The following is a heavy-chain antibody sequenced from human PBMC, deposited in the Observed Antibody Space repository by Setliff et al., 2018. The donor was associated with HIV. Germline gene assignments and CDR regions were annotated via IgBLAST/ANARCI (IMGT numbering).Heavy chain of an antibody. V-gene: IGHV4-34*01. J-gene: IGHJ4*02. CDR3: ESLFHDTSAPWLNYFDH. D-gene: IGHD3-22*01. CDR2: INHSGST. Sequence: SETLSLTCTVSGDSISGYYWSWIRQPPGKGLEWIGEINHSGSTNYNPSLKSRVTISVDTSKNQFSLDLSSVTAADTAVYYCESLFHDTSAPWLNYFDHWGQGTLVTVSS. CDR1: GDSISGYY.